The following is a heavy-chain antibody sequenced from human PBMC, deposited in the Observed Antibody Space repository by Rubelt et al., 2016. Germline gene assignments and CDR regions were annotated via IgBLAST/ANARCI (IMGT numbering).Heavy chain of an antibody. CDR1: GYTFIRYG. CDR3: AGDRKSLYFGDFIIDKEDC. D-gene: IGHD3-10*01. Sequence: QVQLVQSGAEVKKPGASVKVSCKASGYTFIRYGITWVRQAPGQGLEWMGWISTYNGKTNYAQKFQGRVTMTTDTSTSTAYMGVRGLGSDDTAVYYCAGDRKSLYFGDFIIDKEDCWGQGTLVTVSS. CDR2: ISTYNGKT. J-gene: IGHJ4*02. V-gene: IGHV1-18*01.